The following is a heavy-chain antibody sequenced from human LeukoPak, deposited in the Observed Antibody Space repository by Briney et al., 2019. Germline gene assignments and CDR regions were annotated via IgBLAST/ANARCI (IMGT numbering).Heavy chain of an antibody. Sequence: GGSLRLSCAASGFTFSNYWMNWVRQAPGKGLEWVANIKQDGSEKYYVDSVKGRFTISRDNSKNTLYLQMNSLRPEDTAVYYCTKDLGTEYNIFDYWGQGTLVTVSS. CDR2: IKQDGSEK. CDR1: GFTFSNYW. V-gene: IGHV3-7*01. J-gene: IGHJ4*02. CDR3: TKDLGTEYNIFDY. D-gene: IGHD3-9*01.